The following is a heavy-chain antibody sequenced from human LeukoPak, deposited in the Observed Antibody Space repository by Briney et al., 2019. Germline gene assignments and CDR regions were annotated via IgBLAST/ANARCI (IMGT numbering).Heavy chain of an antibody. V-gene: IGHV3-7*03. CDR2: VDQDGSEK. D-gene: IGHD1-26*01. CDR3: AGGGASGRRKAFNI. CDR1: GFIFNSYW. J-gene: IGHJ3*02. Sequence: GGSLRLSCAASGFIFNSYWMNWLRQAPGKGLEWVANVDQDGSEKYYVGSVKGRFTTSRDNAKNSLYLQMNSLRVEDTAVYYCAGGGASGRRKAFNIWGQGTMVTVFS.